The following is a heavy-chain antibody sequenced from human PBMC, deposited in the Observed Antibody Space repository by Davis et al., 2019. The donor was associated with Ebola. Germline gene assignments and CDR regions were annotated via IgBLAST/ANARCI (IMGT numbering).Heavy chain of an antibody. CDR2: ISYDGSNK. V-gene: IGHV3-30-3*01. CDR3: ARAGYFEYYYYGMDV. CDR1: GFTFSSYA. J-gene: IGHJ6*02. Sequence: PGGSLRLSCAASGFTFSSYAMHWVRQAPGKGLEWVAVISYDGSNKYYADSVKGRFTISRDNSKNTLYLQMNSLRAEDTAVYYCARAGYFEYYYYGMDVWGQGTTVTVSS. D-gene: IGHD3-3*01.